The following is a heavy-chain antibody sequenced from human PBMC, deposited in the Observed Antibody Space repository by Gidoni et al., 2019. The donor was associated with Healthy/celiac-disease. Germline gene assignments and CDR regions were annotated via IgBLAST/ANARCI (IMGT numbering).Heavy chain of an antibody. CDR3: AKDLVYDYVWGSYRSPGEGY. CDR1: GFTFSSYA. J-gene: IGHJ4*02. V-gene: IGHV3-23*01. D-gene: IGHD3-16*02. CDR2: ISGSGGST. Sequence: EVQLLESGGGLVQPGGSLRLSSAASGFTFSSYAMSWVRQAPGKGLEWVSAISGSGGSTYYADSVKGRFTISRDNSKNTLYLQMNSLRAEDTAVYYCAKDLVYDYVWGSYRSPGEGYWGQGTLVTVSS.